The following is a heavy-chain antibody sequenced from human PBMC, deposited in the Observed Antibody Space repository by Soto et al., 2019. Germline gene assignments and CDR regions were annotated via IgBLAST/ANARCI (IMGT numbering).Heavy chain of an antibody. V-gene: IGHV5-51*01. D-gene: IGHD1-7*01. CDR3: VTTRDGTTFFPH. CDR2: MFPWTSDT. J-gene: IGHJ4*02. CDR1: GYSFNNYW. Sequence: GESLKISCKGSGYSFNNYWIAWVRQMPGEGLEWMGLMFPWTSDTRYSPSFQGHVSISVDRSTGTGYLQWNSLKASDTAMYYCVTTRDGTTFFPHWGQGTPVTVSS.